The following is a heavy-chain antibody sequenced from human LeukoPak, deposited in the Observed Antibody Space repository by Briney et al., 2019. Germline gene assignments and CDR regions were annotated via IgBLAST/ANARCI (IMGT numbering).Heavy chain of an antibody. CDR1: GFSFRSHW. J-gene: IGHJ3*02. V-gene: IGHV3-7*01. CDR3: ATISAQPFDI. CDR2: IKPDGSDI. D-gene: IGHD5-24*01. Sequence: GGSLRLSCVGSGFSFRSHWVNWVRQSPGKGLEWVANIKPDGSDIYYVDSARGRFTVSRDNAKNSAFLQMNSLRAEDTAIYYCATISAQPFDIWGQGTLVSVSS.